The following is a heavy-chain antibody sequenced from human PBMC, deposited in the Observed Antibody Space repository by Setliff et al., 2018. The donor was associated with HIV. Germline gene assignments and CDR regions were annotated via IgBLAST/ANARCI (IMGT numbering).Heavy chain of an antibody. D-gene: IGHD6-13*01. CDR2: IIPMYNIP. CDR1: GYDFSSYS. CDR3: ARDQTGVAAAAFGGGSAWSDEGFDI. J-gene: IGHJ3*02. Sequence: SVKVSCKASGYDFSSYSMMWVRQTPGQGLEWMGMIIPMYNIPAYAQKFQGRVTFTADESTSTAYMELSSLSSEDTAVYYCARDQTGVAAAAFGGGSAWSDEGFDIWGQGTMVTVSS. V-gene: IGHV1-69*13.